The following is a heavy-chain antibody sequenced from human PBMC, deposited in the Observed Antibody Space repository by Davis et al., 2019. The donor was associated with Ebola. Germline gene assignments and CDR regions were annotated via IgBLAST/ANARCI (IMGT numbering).Heavy chain of an antibody. CDR2: ISSSSSYI. J-gene: IGHJ4*02. Sequence: GSLRLSCAASGFTFSSYSMNWVRQAPGKGLEWVSSISSSSSYIYYADSVKGRFTISKDNAKNSLYLQMNSLRAEDTAVYYCARGAEAYFDYWGQGTLVTVSS. CDR1: GFTFSSYS. V-gene: IGHV3-21*01. CDR3: ARGAEAYFDY.